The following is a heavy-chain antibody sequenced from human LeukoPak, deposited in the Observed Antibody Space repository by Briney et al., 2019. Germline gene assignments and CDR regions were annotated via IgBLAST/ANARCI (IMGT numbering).Heavy chain of an antibody. CDR1: GFTFSSYS. J-gene: IGHJ4*02. V-gene: IGHV3-21*04. Sequence: GGSLRLSCAASGFTFSSYSMNWVRQAPGKGLEWVSSISSSSSYIYYADSVKGRFTISRDNSKNTLYLQMNSLRAEDTAVYYCAKEGYSGSYYFDYWGQGTLVTVSS. CDR2: ISSSSSYI. D-gene: IGHD1-26*01. CDR3: AKEGYSGSYYFDY.